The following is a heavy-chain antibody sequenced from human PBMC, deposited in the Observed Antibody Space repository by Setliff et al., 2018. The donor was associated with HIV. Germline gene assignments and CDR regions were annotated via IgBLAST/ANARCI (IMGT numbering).Heavy chain of an antibody. Sequence: LSLTCTVSGGSISSGSYYWSWIRQPAGKGLEWIGHIYTSGSTNYNPSLKSRVTISVDTSKNQFSLKLSSVTAADTAVYYCARASSRLNCSGGSCYRAPYAFDIWGQGTMVTVSS. J-gene: IGHJ3*02. CDR2: IYTSGST. CDR3: ARASSRLNCSGGSCYRAPYAFDI. CDR1: GGSISSGSYY. V-gene: IGHV4-61*09. D-gene: IGHD2-15*01.